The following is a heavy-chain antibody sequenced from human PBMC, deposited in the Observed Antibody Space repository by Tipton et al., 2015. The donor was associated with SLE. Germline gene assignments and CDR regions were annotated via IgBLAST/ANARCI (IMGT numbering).Heavy chain of an antibody. J-gene: IGHJ4*02. Sequence: GSLRLSCAVSGFSFINAWMNWVRQAPGKGLEWVGRIKSNTAGGTTSYAAPVKGRFTISRDNSKNTLYLQMNSLRAEDTAVYYCAKELVVVTALDYWGQGTLVTVSS. V-gene: IGHV3-15*07. CDR1: GFSFINAW. CDR2: IKSNTAGGTT. D-gene: IGHD2-21*02. CDR3: AKELVVVTALDY.